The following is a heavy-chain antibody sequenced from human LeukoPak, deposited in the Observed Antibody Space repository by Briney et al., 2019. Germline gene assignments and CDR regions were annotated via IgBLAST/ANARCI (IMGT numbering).Heavy chain of an antibody. CDR2: ISSTSSYI. V-gene: IGHV3-21*01. J-gene: IGHJ4*02. D-gene: IGHD1-7*01. CDR1: GFTFSTYS. CDR3: ARDAGITGTTDLDY. Sequence: GGSLRLSCAASGFTFSTYSMDWVRQAPGKGLEWVSSISSTSSYIYYADSVKGRFTISRDNAKSSPYLQMNSLRAEDTAVYYCARDAGITGTTDLDYWGQGTLVTVSS.